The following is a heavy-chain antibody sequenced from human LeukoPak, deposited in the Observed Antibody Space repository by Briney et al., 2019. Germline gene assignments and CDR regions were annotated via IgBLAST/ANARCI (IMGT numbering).Heavy chain of an antibody. V-gene: IGHV4-39*07. CDR2: INHSGST. CDR3: ARGSLLDFWSGKRQYNWFDP. CDR1: GDSISSSSYY. J-gene: IGHJ5*02. D-gene: IGHD3-3*01. Sequence: SETLSLTCNVSGDSISSSSYYWSWIRVPPGKGLEWIGEINHSGSTNYNPSLKSRVTISVDTSKNQFSLKLSSVTAADTAVYYCARGSLLDFWSGKRQYNWFDPWGQGTLVTVSS.